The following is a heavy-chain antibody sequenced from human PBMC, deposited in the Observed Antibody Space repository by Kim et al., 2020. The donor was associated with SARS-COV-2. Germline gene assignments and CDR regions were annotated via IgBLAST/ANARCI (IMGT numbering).Heavy chain of an antibody. J-gene: IGHJ4*02. Sequence: GGSLRLSCAASGFTFSSYSMNWVRQAPGKGLEWVSSISSSSSYIYYADSVKGRFTISRDNAKNSLYLQMNSLRAEDTAVYYCARGYDILTGYYSDWGQGTLVTVSS. V-gene: IGHV3-21*01. D-gene: IGHD3-9*01. CDR3: ARGYDILTGYYSD. CDR1: GFTFSSYS. CDR2: ISSSSSYI.